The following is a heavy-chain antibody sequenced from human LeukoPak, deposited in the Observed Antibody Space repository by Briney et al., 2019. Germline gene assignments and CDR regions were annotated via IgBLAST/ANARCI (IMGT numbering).Heavy chain of an antibody. CDR1: GFTVSSNY. D-gene: IGHD3-10*01. V-gene: IGHV3-53*01. Sequence: GGSLRLSCAASGFTVSSNYMSWVRQAPGKGLEWVSVIYSGGSTYYADSVKGRFTISRDNSKNTLYLQMNSLRAEDTAVYYCAAAGALDAFDIWGQGTMVTVSS. CDR3: AAAGALDAFDI. CDR2: IYSGGST. J-gene: IGHJ3*02.